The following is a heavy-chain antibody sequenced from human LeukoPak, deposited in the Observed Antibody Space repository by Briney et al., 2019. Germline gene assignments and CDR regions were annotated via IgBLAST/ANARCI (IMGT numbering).Heavy chain of an antibody. D-gene: IGHD1-1*01. CDR3: ARERGTAGTSASDI. V-gene: IGHV4-4*02. J-gene: IGHJ3*02. CDR2: IYHSGST. CDR1: GGSISSSNW. Sequence: SETLSLTCAVSGGSISSSNWWSWVRQPPGKGLEWIGEIYHSGSTNYNPSLKSRVTISVDKSKNQFSLKLSSVTAADTAVYYCARERGTAGTSASDIWGQGTMVTVSS.